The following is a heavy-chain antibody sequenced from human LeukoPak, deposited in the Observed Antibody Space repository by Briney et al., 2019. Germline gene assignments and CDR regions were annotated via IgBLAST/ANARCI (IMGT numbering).Heavy chain of an antibody. V-gene: IGHV4-34*01. Sequence: SETLSLTCAVYGGSFTDYYWSWLRQPPGKGLEWIGEIDHSGSTTYNPSLKSRVTISLDTSKNQFSLKLNSVTAADTAVYYCARGFSHWGQGTLVTVSS. CDR2: IDHSGST. J-gene: IGHJ4*02. CDR3: ARGFSH. CDR1: GGSFTDYY.